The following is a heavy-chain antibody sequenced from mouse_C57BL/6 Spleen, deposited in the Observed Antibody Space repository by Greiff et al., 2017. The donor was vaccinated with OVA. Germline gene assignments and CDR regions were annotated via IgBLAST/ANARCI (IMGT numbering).Heavy chain of an antibody. D-gene: IGHD2-4*01. CDR3: ARFGLRAMDY. CDR1: GFTFSDYG. CDR2: ISSGSSTI. Sequence: EVLVVESGGGLVKPGGSLKLSCAASGFTFSDYGMHWVRQAPEKGLEWVAYISSGSSTIYYADTVKGRFTISRDNAKNTLFLQMTSLRSEDTAMYYCARFGLRAMDYWGQGTSVTVSS. J-gene: IGHJ4*01. V-gene: IGHV5-17*01.